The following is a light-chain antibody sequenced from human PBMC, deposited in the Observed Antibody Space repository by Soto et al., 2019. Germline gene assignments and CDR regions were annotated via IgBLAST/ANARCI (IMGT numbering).Light chain of an antibody. CDR2: AAS. CDR1: QCISNY. Sequence: DIQMTQSPSSLSASVGDRVTITCRASQCISNYLAWYQQKPGKVPKLLIYAASTLQSGVPSRFSGSGSGTDFTLTISSLQPEDVATYYCQKYNSAPRTFGQGTKLEI. J-gene: IGKJ2*01. V-gene: IGKV1-27*01. CDR3: QKYNSAPRT.